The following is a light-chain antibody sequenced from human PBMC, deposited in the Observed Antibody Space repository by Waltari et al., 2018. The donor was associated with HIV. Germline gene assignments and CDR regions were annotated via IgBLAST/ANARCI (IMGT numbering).Light chain of an antibody. V-gene: IGKV1-16*02. CDR2: GTS. CDR3: QQYSAYPLT. J-gene: IGKJ4*01. Sequence: DVQMTQSPSSLSGSIGDRVIITCRASQDITGFLAWFQHRPGTAPKSLIYGTSTLQSGVPSSKFSGSGSGTEFILTITNLQPEDTGTYYCQQYSAYPLTFGGGTKVEI. CDR1: QDITGF.